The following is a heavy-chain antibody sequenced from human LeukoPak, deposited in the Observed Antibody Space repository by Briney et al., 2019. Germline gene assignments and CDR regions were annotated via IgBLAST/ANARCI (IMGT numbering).Heavy chain of an antibody. J-gene: IGHJ4*02. CDR3: ALSRDDYGDYSDY. V-gene: IGHV3-30*03. Sequence: PGGSLRLSCAASGFTFSSYGMHWVRQAPGKGLEWVAVISYDGSNKYYADSVKGRFTISRDNSKNTLYLQMNSLRAEDTAVYYCALSRDDYGDYSDYWGQGTLVTVSS. CDR1: GFTFSSYG. D-gene: IGHD4-17*01. CDR2: ISYDGSNK.